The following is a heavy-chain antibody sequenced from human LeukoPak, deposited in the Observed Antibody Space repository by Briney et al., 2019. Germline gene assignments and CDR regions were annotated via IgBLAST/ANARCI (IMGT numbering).Heavy chain of an antibody. Sequence: GGSLRLSCEGSAFIFSGHWMNWVRQTPGKGLEWVASIKEDGSERQYVDSVKGRFSISRDNTKGSLFLQLNSLRAEDTAVYYCTKINAYHYDSSGYYFDYWGQGTLVTVSS. D-gene: IGHD3-22*01. CDR3: TKINAYHYDSSGYYFDY. CDR2: IKEDGSER. CDR1: AFIFSGHW. V-gene: IGHV3-7*03. J-gene: IGHJ4*02.